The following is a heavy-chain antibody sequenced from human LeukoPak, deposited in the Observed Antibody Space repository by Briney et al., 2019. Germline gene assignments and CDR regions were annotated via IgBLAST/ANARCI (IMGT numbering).Heavy chain of an antibody. CDR2: MNPNSGNT. Sequence: ASVKVSCKASGYAFTSYDINWVRQATGQGLEWMGWMNPNSGNTGYAQKFQGRVTMTRNTSTSTAYMELSSLRSEDTAVYYCARVRDFWSGRALDYWGQGTLVTVSS. CDR3: ARVRDFWSGRALDY. J-gene: IGHJ4*02. CDR1: GYAFTSYD. V-gene: IGHV1-8*01. D-gene: IGHD3-3*01.